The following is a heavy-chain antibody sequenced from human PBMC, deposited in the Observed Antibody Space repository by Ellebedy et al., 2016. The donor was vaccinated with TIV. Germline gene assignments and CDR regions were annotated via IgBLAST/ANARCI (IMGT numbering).Heavy chain of an antibody. Sequence: AASVKVSCKASGYSFTDYYMHWVRQAPGQGLEWMGIMNPSGGNTIYAEKVQGRVTMTRDTSTTTIYMELSRLTSEDTAVYYCARVESGATDKAFGSWGQGTLVTVSS. V-gene: IGHV1-46*01. CDR3: ARVESGATDKAFGS. CDR2: MNPSGGNT. CDR1: GYSFTDYY. D-gene: IGHD5-18*01. J-gene: IGHJ4*02.